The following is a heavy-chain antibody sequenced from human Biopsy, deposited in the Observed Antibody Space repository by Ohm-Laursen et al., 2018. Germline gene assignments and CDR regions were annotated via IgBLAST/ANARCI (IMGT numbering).Heavy chain of an antibody. J-gene: IGHJ4*02. CDR2: IDWDDDE. V-gene: IGHV2-70*04. CDR1: GFSLRSSGMR. Sequence: TQTLTLTGPFSGFSLRSSGMRMSWVLQPPGKALEWLARIDWDDDEFYSPSLRARLTVSKDTSKNQVVLTLTNMGPVDTATYYCARHRADNFGALEYWGQGSLVTASS. CDR3: ARHRADNFGALEY. D-gene: IGHD1-1*01.